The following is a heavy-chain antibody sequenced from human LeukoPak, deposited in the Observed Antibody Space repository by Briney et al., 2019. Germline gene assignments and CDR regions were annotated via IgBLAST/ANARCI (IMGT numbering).Heavy chain of an antibody. D-gene: IGHD2-2*01. V-gene: IGHV4-59*01. CDR3: ARDSPYCSSTSCYLSFDP. J-gene: IGHJ5*02. Sequence: PSETLSLTCTVSGGSISSYYWSWIRQPPGKGLEWIGYIYYSGSTNYNPSLKSRVTISVDTSKNQFSLKLSSVTAADTAVYYCARDSPYCSSTSCYLSFDPWGQGTLVTVSS. CDR2: IYYSGST. CDR1: GGSISSYY.